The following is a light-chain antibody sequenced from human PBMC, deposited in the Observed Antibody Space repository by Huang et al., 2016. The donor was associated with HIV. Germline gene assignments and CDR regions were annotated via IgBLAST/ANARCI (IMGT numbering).Light chain of an antibody. CDR3: QQRSNWPGT. V-gene: IGKV3-11*01. Sequence: EIILTQSPATLSLFQGERATLSCRASQSVSTYLAWYQQKPGQAPRLLIYDAAKRATGIPARFSGSGSATDFTLTISSLEPEYFAVYYCQQRSNWPGTFGQGTKVEV. CDR2: DAA. CDR1: QSVSTY. J-gene: IGKJ1*01.